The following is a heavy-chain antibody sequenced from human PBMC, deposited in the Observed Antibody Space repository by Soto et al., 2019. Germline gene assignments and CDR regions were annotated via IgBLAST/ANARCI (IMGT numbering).Heavy chain of an antibody. V-gene: IGHV4-30-4*01. J-gene: IGHJ6*02. CDR1: GGSISSGDYY. CDR2: IYYSGST. CDR3: ARDLGFGDRYYYGMDV. Sequence: QVQLQESGPGLVKPSQTLSLTCTVSGGSISSGDYYWSWIRQPPGKGLEWIGYIYYSGSTNYNPSLKSRVTISLDTSKNQFSLKLSSVTAADTAVYYCARDLGFGDRYYYGMDVWGQGTTVTVSS. D-gene: IGHD3-10*01.